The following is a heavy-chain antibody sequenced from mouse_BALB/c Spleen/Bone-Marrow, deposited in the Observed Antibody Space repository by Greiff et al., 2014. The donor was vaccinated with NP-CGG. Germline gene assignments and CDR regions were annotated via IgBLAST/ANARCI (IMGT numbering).Heavy chain of an antibody. CDR3: ASTYYGNPFAY. CDR2: ISNGGGST. Sequence: EVMLVEPGGGLVQPGGSLKLSCATSGFTFSDYYMYWVRQTPEKRLEWVAYISNGGGSTYYPDTVKGRFTISRDNAKNTLYLQMSRLKSEDTAMYYCASTYYGNPFAYWGQGTLVTVSA. CDR1: GFTFSDYY. V-gene: IGHV5-12*02. J-gene: IGHJ3*01. D-gene: IGHD2-10*01.